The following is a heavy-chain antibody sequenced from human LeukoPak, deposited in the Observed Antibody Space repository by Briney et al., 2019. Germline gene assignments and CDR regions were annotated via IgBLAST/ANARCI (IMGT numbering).Heavy chain of an antibody. CDR3: TRGHYYDMDV. CDR2: IKQDGSEK. CDR1: GLTFSIHW. J-gene: IGHJ6*02. Sequence: PGGSLRLSCAAAGLTFSIHWMSWVRQAPGEGQEWVANIKQDGSEKYYVDSVKGRFTISRDNAKKSLYLQMNSLRAEDTAVYYCTRGHYYDMDVWGQGTTVTVSS. V-gene: IGHV3-7*04.